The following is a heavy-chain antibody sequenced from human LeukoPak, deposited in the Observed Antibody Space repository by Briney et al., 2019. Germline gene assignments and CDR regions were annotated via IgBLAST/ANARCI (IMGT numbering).Heavy chain of an antibody. V-gene: IGHV3-48*04. J-gene: IGHJ6*03. CDR2: ISSSSSTT. CDR3: ARESLMVRGVIDYYYYYMDV. CDR1: GFTFSSYS. D-gene: IGHD3-10*01. Sequence: PGGSLRLSCAASGFTFSSYSMNWVRQAPGKELEWVSYISSSSSTTYYADSVKGRFTISRDNAKNSLYLQMNSLRAEDTALYYCARESLMVRGVIDYYYYYMDVWGKGTTVTVSS.